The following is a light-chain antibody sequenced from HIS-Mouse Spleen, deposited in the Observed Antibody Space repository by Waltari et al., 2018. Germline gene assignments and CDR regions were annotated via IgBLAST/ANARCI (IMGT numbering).Light chain of an antibody. V-gene: IGLV2-18*02. CDR1: SSDVGSYNR. J-gene: IGLJ1*01. Sequence: QSALTPPPSVSGSPGQSVTISCTGTSSDVGSYNRVSWSQQPPVTAPKLMIYEVSNRPSGVPDRFSGSKSGNTASLTISGLQAEDEADYYCSSYTSSSTVFGTGTKVTVL. CDR3: SSYTSSSTV. CDR2: EVS.